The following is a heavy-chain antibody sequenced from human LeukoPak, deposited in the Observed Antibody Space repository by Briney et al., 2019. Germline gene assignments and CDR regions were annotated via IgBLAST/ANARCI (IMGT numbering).Heavy chain of an antibody. CDR1: GGSISSSSYY. Sequence: SETLSLTCTISGGSISSSSYYWGWIRQPPVKGLEWIGLIYYSGSTYYNPSLKSRVTIYIDTSKNQFSLNLSSVTAADTAVYYCAKSGGSGLIDYWGQGTLVTVSS. J-gene: IGHJ4*02. CDR3: AKSGGSGLIDY. V-gene: IGHV4-39*01. CDR2: IYYSGST. D-gene: IGHD1-26*01.